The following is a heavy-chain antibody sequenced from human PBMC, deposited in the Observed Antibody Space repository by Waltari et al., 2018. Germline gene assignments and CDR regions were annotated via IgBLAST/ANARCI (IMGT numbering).Heavy chain of an antibody. Sequence: QVQLQQWGAGLFKPSEALSLTCAVYGGSFSGYYWSWIRQPPGKGLEWIGEINRSGSTNYSPSLKSRVTISLDTSKNQFSLKLSSVTAADTAVYYCARGFLSSGWSNNWFDPWGQGTLVTVSS. V-gene: IGHV4-34*01. CDR1: GGSFSGYY. CDR2: INRSGST. CDR3: ARGFLSSGWSNNWFDP. D-gene: IGHD6-19*01. J-gene: IGHJ5*02.